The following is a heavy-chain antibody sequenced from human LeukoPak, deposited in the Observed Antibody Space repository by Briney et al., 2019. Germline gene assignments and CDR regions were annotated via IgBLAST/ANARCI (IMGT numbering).Heavy chain of an antibody. J-gene: IGHJ6*02. Sequence: SETLSLTCTVSGGSISSDGYYWSWIRQHPGKGLEWIGYIYNSGTTYYSPSLKGRVTMTVDTSNNQFALKLSSVTAADTAVYYCARGALTPPQRYNYYGMDVWGQGTTVTVSS. V-gene: IGHV4-31*03. D-gene: IGHD4/OR15-4a*01. CDR3: ARGALTPPQRYNYYGMDV. CDR1: GGSISSDGYY. CDR2: IYNSGTT.